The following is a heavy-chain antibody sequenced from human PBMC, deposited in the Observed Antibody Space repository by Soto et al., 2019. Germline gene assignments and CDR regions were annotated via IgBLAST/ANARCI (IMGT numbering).Heavy chain of an antibody. CDR1: GFTFSSYS. D-gene: IGHD3-10*01. CDR3: ARDGWGGFGELFSPHFDY. J-gene: IGHJ4*02. Sequence: EVQLVESGGGLVKPGGSLRLSCAASGFTFSSYSMNWVRQAPGKGLEWVSSISSSSSYIYYADSVKGRFTISRDNAKNSLYLQMNSLRAEDTAVYYCARDGWGGFGELFSPHFDYWGQGTLVTVSS. V-gene: IGHV3-21*01. CDR2: ISSSSSYI.